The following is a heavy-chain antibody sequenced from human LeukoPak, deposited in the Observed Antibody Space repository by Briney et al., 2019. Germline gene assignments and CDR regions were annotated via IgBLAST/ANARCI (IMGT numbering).Heavy chain of an antibody. D-gene: IGHD6-13*01. CDR3: ARVLGSGSSWYIYYYYGMDV. V-gene: IGHV1-8*01. Sequence: PWASVKVSCKASGYTFTSYDINWVRQATGQGLEWMGWMNPNSGNTGYAQKFQGRVTMTSNTSISTAYMELSSLRSEDTAVYYCARVLGSGSSWYIYYYYGMDVWGQGTTVTVSS. CDR2: MNPNSGNT. CDR1: GYTFTSYD. J-gene: IGHJ6*02.